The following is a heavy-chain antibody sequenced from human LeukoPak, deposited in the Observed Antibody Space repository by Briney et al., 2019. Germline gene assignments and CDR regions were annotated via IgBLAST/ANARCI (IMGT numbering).Heavy chain of an antibody. Sequence: GGSLRLSCAASGFTFSNYAMSWVRQAPGKGLEWVSAISGSASSTYYADSVKGRFTISRDNSKNTLYLQMNSLRAEDTAVYYCAKGSKEVLFTRDHCMDVWGKGTTVTISS. D-gene: IGHD3-3*01. CDR1: GFTFSNYA. CDR2: ISGSASST. CDR3: AKGSKEVLFTRDHCMDV. V-gene: IGHV3-23*01. J-gene: IGHJ6*03.